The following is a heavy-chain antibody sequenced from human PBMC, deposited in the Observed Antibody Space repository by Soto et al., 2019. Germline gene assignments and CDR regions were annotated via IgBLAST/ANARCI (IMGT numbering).Heavy chain of an antibody. J-gene: IGHJ4*02. V-gene: IGHV4-31*03. D-gene: IGHD6-13*01. CDR1: GGSISSGGYY. Sequence: QVQLQESGPGLVKPSQTLSLTCTVSGGSISSGGYYWSWIRQHPGKGLEWIGYIYYSGSTYYNPSLKSRVTTSVDTSKNQYSLKLSSVTAADTAVYYCARAGRIAAAVIDYWGQGTLVTVSS. CDR3: ARAGRIAAAVIDY. CDR2: IYYSGST.